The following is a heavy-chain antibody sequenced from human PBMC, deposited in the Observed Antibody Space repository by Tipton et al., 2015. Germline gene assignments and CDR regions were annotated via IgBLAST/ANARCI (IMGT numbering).Heavy chain of an antibody. CDR1: GGSISGSH. V-gene: IGHV4-4*07. D-gene: IGHD5-18*01. CDR3: ARDPRDGYGHFDL. Sequence: GLVKPSETLSLTCIVSGGSISGSHWYWFRQPAGRGLEWIGGVSTSGNTNYNSSLKSRLTTSVDTSKNQFSLRLTSVTAADTALYYCARDPRDGYGHFDLWGQGTLVTVSS. J-gene: IGHJ4*02. CDR2: VSTSGNT.